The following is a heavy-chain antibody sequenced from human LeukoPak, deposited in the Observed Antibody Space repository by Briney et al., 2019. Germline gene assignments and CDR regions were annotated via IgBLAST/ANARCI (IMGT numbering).Heavy chain of an antibody. Sequence: GGSLRLSCAASGVTFSSYWMSWVRQAPGKGLEWVANINQNGSEKYYVYSVKGRFTISKDNAKNSLYLQMNSLRAEDTAVYYCARDLAQSLTTSIAVAGAIDYWGKGTMVTVSS. CDR2: INQNGSEK. J-gene: IGHJ4*02. V-gene: IGHV3-7*01. CDR1: GVTFSSYW. CDR3: ARDLAQSLTTSIAVAGAIDY. D-gene: IGHD6-19*01.